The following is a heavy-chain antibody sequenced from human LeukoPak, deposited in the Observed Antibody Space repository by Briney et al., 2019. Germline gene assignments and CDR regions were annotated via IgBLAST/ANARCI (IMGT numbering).Heavy chain of an antibody. Sequence: GGSLRLSCAASGFIFSSYSMHWVRQAPGKGLEGVASISSSSSYIYYAASVKGRCTLSRDNAKKSLYLQMNSLRAEDTAVYYCARSCGGDCYDGMDVWGQGTTVTVSS. D-gene: IGHD2-21*02. CDR3: ARSCGGDCYDGMDV. CDR1: GFIFSSYS. CDR2: ISSSSSYI. J-gene: IGHJ6*02. V-gene: IGHV3-21*01.